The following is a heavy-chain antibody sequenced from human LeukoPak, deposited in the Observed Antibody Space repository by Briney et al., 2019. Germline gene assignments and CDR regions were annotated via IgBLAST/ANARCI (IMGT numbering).Heavy chain of an antibody. Sequence: SQTLSLTCTVSGGSISSGGYYWSWLRQHPGKGLEWIGYIYYSGSSYYNPSLKSRVTISVDTSKNQFSLKLSSVTAADTAVYYCARYKYGSSGGNWFDPWGQGTLVTVSS. V-gene: IGHV4-31*03. J-gene: IGHJ5*02. CDR2: IYYSGSS. D-gene: IGHD6-6*01. CDR1: GGSISSGGYY. CDR3: ARYKYGSSGGNWFDP.